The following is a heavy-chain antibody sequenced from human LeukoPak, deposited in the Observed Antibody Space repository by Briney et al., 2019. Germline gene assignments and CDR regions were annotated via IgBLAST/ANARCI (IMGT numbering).Heavy chain of an antibody. V-gene: IGHV3-49*04. CDR3: TSNSDSSGYYSAY. J-gene: IGHJ4*02. CDR1: GFTFADYA. D-gene: IGHD3-22*01. CDR2: IRSKVYGGTT. Sequence: PGRSLRLSCTASGFTFADYALNWVRQAPGKGLEWVGFIRSKVYGGTTEYAASVRGRFSISRDDSKSIAYLQMNSLKTEDTAVYYCTSNSDSSGYYSAYWGQGTLVTVSS.